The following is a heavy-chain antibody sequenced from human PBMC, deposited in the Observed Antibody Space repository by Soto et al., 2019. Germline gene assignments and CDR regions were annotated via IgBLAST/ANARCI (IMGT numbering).Heavy chain of an antibody. CDR3: ARGVATLPVFAFDI. Sequence: SGPTLVNPTQTLTLTCSFSGFSLSTSGVGVGWIRQSPGKALEWLALIYWSGDEHYRPSLKSRLSIFKDTSKNHVVLTMTDMDPVDTGTYYCARGVATLPVFAFDIWGRVPMVTFSS. J-gene: IGHJ3*02. D-gene: IGHD6-6*01. V-gene: IGHV2-5*01. CDR2: IYWSGDE. CDR1: GFSLSTSGVG.